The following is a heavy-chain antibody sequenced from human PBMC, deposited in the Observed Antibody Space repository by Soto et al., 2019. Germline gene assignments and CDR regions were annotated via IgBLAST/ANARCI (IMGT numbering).Heavy chain of an antibody. V-gene: IGHV4-30-4*01. CDR2: IYYSGST. Sequence: QVQLQESGPGLVKPSQTLSLTCTVSGGSISSGDYYWSWIRQPPGKGLEWIGYIYYSGSTYYNPFLKSRVTISVDTSKNQFSLKLSSVTAADTAVYYCARLAARPSYYYYGMDVWGQGTTVTVSS. CDR1: GGSISSGDYY. J-gene: IGHJ6*02. D-gene: IGHD6-6*01. CDR3: ARLAARPSYYYYGMDV.